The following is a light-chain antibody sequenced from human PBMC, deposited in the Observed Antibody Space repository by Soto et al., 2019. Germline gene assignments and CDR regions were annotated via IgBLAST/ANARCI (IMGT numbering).Light chain of an antibody. J-gene: IGKJ4*01. CDR3: QQRSNWPPA. Sequence: EIVLTQSPGTLSLSPGERATLSCRASQSVSNNYLAWYQQKPGQAPRLLIYGASNRATGIPDRFSGSGSGTDFTLTISSLEPEDFAVYYCQQRSNWPPAFGGGTKVDIK. CDR1: QSVSNNY. CDR2: GAS. V-gene: IGKV3D-20*02.